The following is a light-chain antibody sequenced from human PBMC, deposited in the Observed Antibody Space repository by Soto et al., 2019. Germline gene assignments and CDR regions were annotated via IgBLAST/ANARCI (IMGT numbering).Light chain of an antibody. CDR1: QNLLFGNGYTY. CDR3: MQTLQTPLT. J-gene: IGKJ4*02. CDR2: LGS. Sequence: DIVVTQSPLSLAVTPGQPASISCRSSQNLLFGNGYTYLDWYLQKPGQSPQLLIYLGSYRASGVPDRFSASGSGTDSTPKISSVEAEEVGVYYCMQTLQTPLTFGGGTKVEVK. V-gene: IGKV2-28*01.